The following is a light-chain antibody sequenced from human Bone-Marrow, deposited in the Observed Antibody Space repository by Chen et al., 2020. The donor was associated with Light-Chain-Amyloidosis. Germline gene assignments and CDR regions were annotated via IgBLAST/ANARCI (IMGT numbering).Light chain of an antibody. J-gene: IGLJ2*01. CDR2: RDT. CDR1: DLPTKY. CDR3: KSEDSSGTYEVI. V-gene: IGLV3-25*03. Sequence: SYELTQPPSVSVSPGQTARITCSGDDLPTKYAYWYQQKPGQAPVLVIHRDTERPSGISERFSGSSSGTTATLTSRGVQEEDEADYNCKSEDSSGTYEVIFGGGTKLTVL.